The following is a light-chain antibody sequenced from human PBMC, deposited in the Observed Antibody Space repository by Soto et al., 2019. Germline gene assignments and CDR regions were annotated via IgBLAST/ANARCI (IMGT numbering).Light chain of an antibody. J-gene: IGKJ1*01. CDR3: HQYGIVPWT. CDR1: QSVSSY. CDR2: DAS. Sequence: VLAQSPATLSLSPGGRATRSCRASQSVSSYLAWFQQKPGQAPRLLIFDASSRATGIPDRFSGSGSGTDFTLTISRMEPEDSAVYYCHQYGIVPWTFGQGTKVDIK. V-gene: IGKV3D-20*02.